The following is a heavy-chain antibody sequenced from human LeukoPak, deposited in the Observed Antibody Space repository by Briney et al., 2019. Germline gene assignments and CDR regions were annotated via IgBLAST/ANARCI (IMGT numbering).Heavy chain of an antibody. CDR1: GYTFTGYY. CDR3: ARVVTTVTSPITY. J-gene: IGHJ4*02. D-gene: IGHD4-17*01. CDR2: INPNSGGT. Sequence: ASVKVSCKASGYTFTGYYMHWVRQAPGQGLEWMGWINPNSGGTNYAQKFQGRVTMTRDTSISTAYMELSRLRSDDTAVYYCARVVTTVTSPITYWGQGTLVTVSS. V-gene: IGHV1-2*02.